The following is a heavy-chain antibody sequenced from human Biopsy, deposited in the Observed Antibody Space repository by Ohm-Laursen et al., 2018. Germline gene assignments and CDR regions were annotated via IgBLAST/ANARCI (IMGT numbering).Heavy chain of an antibody. D-gene: IGHD3-9*01. Sequence: ASVKVSCKASGYTFAGYYLHWVRQAPGHGLEWMGWINPNSGNANYAQSFQGRLTVTRDTSISTAYIELTSLTFDDTAIYYCARVPAYPSIDGYYGLDLWGQGTTVIVSS. CDR1: GYTFAGYY. J-gene: IGHJ6*02. V-gene: IGHV1-2*02. CDR3: ARVPAYPSIDGYYGLDL. CDR2: INPNSGNA.